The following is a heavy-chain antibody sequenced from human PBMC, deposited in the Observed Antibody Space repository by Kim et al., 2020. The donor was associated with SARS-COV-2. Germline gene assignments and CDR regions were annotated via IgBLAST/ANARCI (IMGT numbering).Heavy chain of an antibody. Sequence: GGSLRLSCAASGFTFSSYGMHWVRQAPGKGLEWVAVISYDGSNKYYADSVKGRFTISRDNSKNTLYLQMNSLRAEDTAVYYCVEGTEYDILTGYPAWGQG. D-gene: IGHD3-9*01. CDR2: ISYDGSNK. V-gene: IGHV3-30*03. J-gene: IGHJ5*02. CDR3: VEGTEYDILTGYPA. CDR1: GFTFSSYG.